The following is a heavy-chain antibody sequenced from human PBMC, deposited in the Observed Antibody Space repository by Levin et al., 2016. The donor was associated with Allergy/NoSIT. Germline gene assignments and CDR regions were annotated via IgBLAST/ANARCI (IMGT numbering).Heavy chain of an antibody. V-gene: IGHV1-69*06. D-gene: IGHD2-2*02. J-gene: IGHJ4*02. Sequence: SVKVSCKASGGTFSSYAISWVRQAPGQGLEWMGGIIPIFGTANYAQKFQGRVTITADKSTSTAYMELSSLRSEDTAVYYCARGVVPAAIGGGTYFDYWGQGTLVTVSS. CDR3: ARGVVPAAIGGGTYFDY. CDR1: GGTFSSYA. CDR2: IIPIFGTA.